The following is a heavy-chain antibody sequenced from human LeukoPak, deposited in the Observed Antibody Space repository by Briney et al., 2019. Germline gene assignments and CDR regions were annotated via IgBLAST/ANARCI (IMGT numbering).Heavy chain of an antibody. CDR3: ARDSSFCSSTSCFVVGYYYYYGMDV. V-gene: IGHV1-2*02. J-gene: IGHJ6*04. CDR1: GYTFTGYY. CDR2: INPNSGGT. D-gene: IGHD2-2*01. Sequence: SVKLSCKASGYTFTGYYMHWGRQAPGQGLEWMGWINPNSGGTNSAQKFQGRVNMTRDTSISTAYMELSRLRSDDTAVYYCARDSSFCSSTSCFVVGYYYYYGMDVWGKGTTVTVFS.